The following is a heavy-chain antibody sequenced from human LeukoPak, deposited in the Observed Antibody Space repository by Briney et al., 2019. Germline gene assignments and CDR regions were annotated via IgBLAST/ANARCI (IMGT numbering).Heavy chain of an antibody. CDR2: INHSGST. CDR3: ARDAAIYNDY. J-gene: IGHJ4*02. Sequence: KPPETLSLTCAVYGGSFSGYYWSWIRQPPGKGLEWIGEINHSGSTNYNPSLKSRVTISVDTSKNQFSLKLSSVTAADTAVYYCARDAAIYNDYWGQGTLVTVSS. D-gene: IGHD3-10*01. CDR1: GGSFSGYY. V-gene: IGHV4-34*01.